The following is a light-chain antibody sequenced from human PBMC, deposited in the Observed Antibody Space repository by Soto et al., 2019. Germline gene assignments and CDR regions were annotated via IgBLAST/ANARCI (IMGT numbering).Light chain of an antibody. Sequence: EIVLTQSPATLSLSPGERATLSCRASQSVSSYLAWYQQKPGQAPRLLIYDASNRATGIPARFSGSGSGTDFTLTISRLEPEDFAVYYCQQYGSLPSWTFGQGTKVDI. J-gene: IGKJ1*01. CDR2: DAS. CDR1: QSVSSY. CDR3: QQYGSLPSWT. V-gene: IGKV3-11*01.